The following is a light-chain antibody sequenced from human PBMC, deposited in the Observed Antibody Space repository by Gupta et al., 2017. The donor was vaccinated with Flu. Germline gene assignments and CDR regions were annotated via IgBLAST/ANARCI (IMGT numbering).Light chain of an antibody. CDR2: AAS. CDR1: QTISSY. J-gene: IGKJ3*01. Sequence: IQRTQSPSTLSASIGDRVTITCRASQTISSYLYWYQQKPWKAPKVLIYAASVVQSGVTARFSGSGSGTDFTLTISSLQPEDFAIYYCQHRGTFGPGTKVDI. CDR3: QHRGT. V-gene: IGKV1-39*01.